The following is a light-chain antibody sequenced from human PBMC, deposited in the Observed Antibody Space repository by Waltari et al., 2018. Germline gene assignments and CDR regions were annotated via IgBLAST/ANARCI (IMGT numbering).Light chain of an antibody. Sequence: SYELTQPPSVSVSPGQTATITCPGAGVGDKYVWWYQQKPGQSPVAVLYSEDKRPSGIPERFSGSNSGNTATLTIGGTQTTDEGDYYCQAWDDTTVVFGAGTKVTV. J-gene: IGLJ2*01. CDR3: QAWDDTTVV. CDR2: SED. V-gene: IGLV3-1*01. CDR1: GVGDKY.